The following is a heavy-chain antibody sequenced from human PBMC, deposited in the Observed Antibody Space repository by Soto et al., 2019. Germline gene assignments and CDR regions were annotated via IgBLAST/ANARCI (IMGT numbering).Heavy chain of an antibody. CDR2: ISSSSSTI. CDR3: ARGPTVTYFDY. J-gene: IGHJ4*02. CDR1: GFTFSIHS. V-gene: IGHV3-48*01. D-gene: IGHD4-4*01. Sequence: EVQLVASGGGLVQPGGSLRLSCAASGFTFSIHSMNWVRQAPGKGLEWVSYISSSSSTIHYADSVKGRFTISRDNAKNSLYLQMNSLRAEDTAVYYCARGPTVTYFDYWGQGTLVTVSS.